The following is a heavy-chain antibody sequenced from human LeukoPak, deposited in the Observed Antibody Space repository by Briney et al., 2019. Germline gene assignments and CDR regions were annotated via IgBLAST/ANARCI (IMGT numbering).Heavy chain of an antibody. Sequence: SETLSLTCTVSGGSISSGSYYWSWIRQPAGKGLDWIGRIYTSGSTNYNPSLKSRVTISVDTSKNQFSLKLSSVTAADTAVYYCARDRGYCSGGSCRPDYYYYYYMDVWGKGTTVTISS. CDR2: IYTSGST. CDR1: GGSISSGSYY. CDR3: ARDRGYCSGGSCRPDYYYYYYMDV. V-gene: IGHV4-61*02. J-gene: IGHJ6*03. D-gene: IGHD2-15*01.